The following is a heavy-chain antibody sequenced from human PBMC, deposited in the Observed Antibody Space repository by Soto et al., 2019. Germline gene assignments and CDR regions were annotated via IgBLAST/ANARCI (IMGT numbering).Heavy chain of an antibody. CDR1: GFTFRTYD. J-gene: IGHJ1*01. D-gene: IGHD4-17*01. V-gene: IGHV3-23*01. CDR2: ISYLGGST. CDR3: ANERDDPNDYGDYGAEYFQH. Sequence: GGSLRLSCAASGFTFRTYDMSWVRQAPGKGLEWVSSISYLGGSTFYADSVKGRFTISRDNSKNTLYLQMNSLRVEDTAVYYCANERDDPNDYGDYGAEYFQHWGQGTLVTVSS.